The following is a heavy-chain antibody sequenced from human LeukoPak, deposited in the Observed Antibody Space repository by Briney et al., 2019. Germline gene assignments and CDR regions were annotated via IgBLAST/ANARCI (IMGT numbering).Heavy chain of an antibody. Sequence: GASVKVSCKASGYTFTSYDINWVRQATGQGLEWMGWMNPNSGNTGYAQKFQGRVTITRNTSISTAYMELSSLRSEDTAVYYCARDPEYSSGWLTGWFDPWGQGTLVTVSS. CDR2: MNPNSGNT. CDR3: ARDPEYSSGWLTGWFDP. J-gene: IGHJ5*02. D-gene: IGHD6-19*01. CDR1: GYTFTSYD. V-gene: IGHV1-8*03.